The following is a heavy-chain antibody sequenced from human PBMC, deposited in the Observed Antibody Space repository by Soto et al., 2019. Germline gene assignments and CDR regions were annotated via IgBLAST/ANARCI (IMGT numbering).Heavy chain of an antibody. Sequence: KPSETLSLTCTVSGGSISSSSYYLGWIRQPPGKGLEWIGSIYYSGSTYYNPSLKSRVTISVDTSKNQFSLKLSSVTAAETAVYYCASTRPMVRGVITGHVYGMDVWGQGTTVTVSS. CDR2: IYYSGST. CDR1: GGSISSSSYY. J-gene: IGHJ6*02. D-gene: IGHD3-10*01. CDR3: ASTRPMVRGVITGHVYGMDV. V-gene: IGHV4-39*01.